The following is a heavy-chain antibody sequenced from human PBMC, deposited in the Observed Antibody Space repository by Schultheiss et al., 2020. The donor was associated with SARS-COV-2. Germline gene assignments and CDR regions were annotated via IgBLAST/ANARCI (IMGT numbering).Heavy chain of an antibody. D-gene: IGHD3-16*01. Sequence: GGSLRLSCKASGGTFSSYAISWVRQAPGQGLEWMGGIIPIFGTANYAQKFQGRVTITADESTSTAYMELRSLRSDDTAVYYCARGGGYIWGSPFDYWGQGTLVTVSS. CDR2: IIPIFGTA. CDR3: ARGGGYIWGSPFDY. CDR1: GGTFSSYA. V-gene: IGHV1-69*01. J-gene: IGHJ4*02.